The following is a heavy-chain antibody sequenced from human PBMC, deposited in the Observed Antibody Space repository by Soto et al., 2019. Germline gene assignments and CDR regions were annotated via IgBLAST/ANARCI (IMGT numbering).Heavy chain of an antibody. CDR2: ISAYNGNT. J-gene: IGHJ5*02. CDR1: GYTFTSYG. D-gene: IGHD3-3*01. Sequence: GASVKVSCKASGYTFTSYGISWVRQAPGQGLEWMGWISAYNGNTNYAQKLQGRVTMTTDTSTSTAYMELRSLRSDDTAVYYCARVAPYYDFWSGKHNWFDPWGQGTLVTVS. V-gene: IGHV1-18*01. CDR3: ARVAPYYDFWSGKHNWFDP.